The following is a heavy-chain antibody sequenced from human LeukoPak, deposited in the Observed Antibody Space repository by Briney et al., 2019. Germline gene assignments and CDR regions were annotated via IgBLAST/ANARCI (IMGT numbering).Heavy chain of an antibody. Sequence: ASVKVSCKASGYTFTSYYMHWVRQAPGQGLEWMGIINPSGGSTSYAQKFQGRVTMTRDTSTSTVYMELSSLRSEDTAVYYCARDGGYYYDSSGSYFDYWGQGTLVTVSS. CDR3: ARDGGYYYDSSGSYFDY. D-gene: IGHD3-22*01. V-gene: IGHV1-46*01. CDR1: GYTFTSYY. J-gene: IGHJ4*02. CDR2: INPSGGST.